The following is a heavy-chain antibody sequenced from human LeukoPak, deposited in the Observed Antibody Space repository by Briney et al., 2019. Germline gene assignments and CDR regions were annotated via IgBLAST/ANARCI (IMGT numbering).Heavy chain of an antibody. CDR1: GFAFSTYP. V-gene: IGHV3-23*01. J-gene: IGHJ4*02. D-gene: IGHD6-19*01. CDR3: AKDAGAAVAGRGFDY. Sequence: PGGSLRLSCAASGFAFSTYPVHWVRQAPGKGLEWVSAISGSGGSTYYADSVKGRFTISRDNSKNTLYLQMNSLRAEDTAVYYCAKDAGAAVAGRGFDYWGQGTLVTVSS. CDR2: ISGSGGST.